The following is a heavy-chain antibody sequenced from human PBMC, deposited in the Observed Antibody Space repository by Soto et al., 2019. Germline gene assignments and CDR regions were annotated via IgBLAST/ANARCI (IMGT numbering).Heavy chain of an antibody. J-gene: IGHJ6*02. CDR1: GGSLSGYY. Sequence: PSETLSLTCAVSGGSLSGYYWSWIRQSPEKGLEWIGYFYHSGNSNYNPSLKSRVTISVDTSKNQLSLSLRSVTAADTAVYFCARISSVDPYGYVNGGLDVWGQGTTVTVSS. V-gene: IGHV4-34*11. CDR3: ARISSVDPYGYVNGGLDV. D-gene: IGHD5-18*01. CDR2: FYHSGNS.